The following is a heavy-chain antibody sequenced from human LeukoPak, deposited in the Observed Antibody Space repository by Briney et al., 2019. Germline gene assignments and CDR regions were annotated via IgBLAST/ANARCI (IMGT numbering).Heavy chain of an antibody. CDR1: GFTFSSYN. J-gene: IGHJ5*02. CDR3: ARDRQGFMSEWPNWFDP. V-gene: IGHV3-21*01. CDR2: ISSGSSYI. Sequence: GGSLRLSCTASGFTFSSYNMNWVRQGPGKWLEWVSSISSGSSYIYYADSVQGRFTISRDNAKNSLYLQMSSLTAEDTAVYYCARDRQGFMSEWPNWFDPWGQGALVTVSS. D-gene: IGHD3-16*01.